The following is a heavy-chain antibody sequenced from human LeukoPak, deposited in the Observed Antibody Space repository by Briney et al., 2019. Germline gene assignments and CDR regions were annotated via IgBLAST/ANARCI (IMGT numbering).Heavy chain of an antibody. J-gene: IGHJ3*02. CDR1: ELSFRMYA. CDR2: IDTIGDNT. CDR3: AKNQGGAPADDAFDI. V-gene: IGHV3-23*05. D-gene: IGHD3-16*01. Sequence: PPGRSLRLYCAASELSFRMYAMSSARHPPKKGLECDSLIDTIGDNTYYADSVKGRFTISRDNTKTTMYLQMNSLRAEDTVLYCCAKNQGGAPADDAFDIWGQGTMVTVSS.